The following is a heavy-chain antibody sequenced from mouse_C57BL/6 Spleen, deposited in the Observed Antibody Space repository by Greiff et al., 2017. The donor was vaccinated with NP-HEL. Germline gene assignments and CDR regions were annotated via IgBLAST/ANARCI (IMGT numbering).Heavy chain of an antibody. CDR1: GFTFSSYT. D-gene: IGHD2-5*01. V-gene: IGHV5-9*01. CDR2: ISGGGGNT. CDR3: ARAPLYYSNYFDY. J-gene: IGHJ2*01. Sequence: EVMLVESGGGLVKPGGSLKLSCAASGFTFSSYTMSWVRQTPEKRLEWVATISGGGGNTYYPDSVKGRFTISRDNAKNTLYLQMSSLRSEDTALYYCARAPLYYSNYFDYWGQGTTLTVSS.